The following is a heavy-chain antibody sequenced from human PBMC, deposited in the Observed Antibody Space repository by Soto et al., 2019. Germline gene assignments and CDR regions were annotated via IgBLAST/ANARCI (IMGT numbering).Heavy chain of an antibody. CDR1: GFTFSDYT. V-gene: IGHV3-23*03. CDR2: ILSDYNT. Sequence: EVQLFESGGGLVQPGGSLTLSCAASGFTFSDYTMSWVRQAPGKVLECISVILSDYNTYYAGSVSGRFTISRDNSKNTLYLEMNSLRAEDTAVYYCARRTSGYFGYWGQGALVTVSS. D-gene: IGHD6-19*01. CDR3: ARRTSGYFGY. J-gene: IGHJ4*02.